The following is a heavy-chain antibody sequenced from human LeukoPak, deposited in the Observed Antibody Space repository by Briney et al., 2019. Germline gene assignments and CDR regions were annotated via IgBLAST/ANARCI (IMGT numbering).Heavy chain of an antibody. CDR3: ARARDY. Sequence: SETLSLTCAVYGVSFSGYYWIWIRQPPGKGLEWIGELNHSGSTNYNPSLKSLITISVKTSKYQFSLKLSSVAAADSAVYYCARARDYWGQGTLVTVSS. V-gene: IGHV4-34*01. J-gene: IGHJ4*02. CDR1: GVSFSGYY. CDR2: LNHSGST.